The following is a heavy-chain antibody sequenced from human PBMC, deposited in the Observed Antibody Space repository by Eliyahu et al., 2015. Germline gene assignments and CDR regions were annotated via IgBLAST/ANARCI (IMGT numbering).Heavy chain of an antibody. CDR2: IIPILGIA. CDR3: ARDPGYCSGGSCYPTDIY. Sequence: QVQLVQSGAEVKKPGSSVKVSCKASGGPFSSYAISWVRQAPGQGLEWMGRIIPILGIANYAQKFQGRVTITADKSTSTAYMELSSLRSEDTAVYYCARDPGYCSGGSCYPTDIYWGQGTLVTVSS. D-gene: IGHD2-15*01. V-gene: IGHV1-69*09. J-gene: IGHJ4*02. CDR1: GGPFSSYA.